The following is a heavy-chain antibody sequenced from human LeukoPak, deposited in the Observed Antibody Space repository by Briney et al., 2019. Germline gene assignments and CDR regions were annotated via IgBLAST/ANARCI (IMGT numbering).Heavy chain of an antibody. J-gene: IGHJ4*02. CDR1: GFTFSSYT. V-gene: IGHV3-23*01. D-gene: IGHD7-27*01. Sequence: GGSLRLSCAASGFTFSSYTMSWVRQAPGKGLEWVSTITTSDGNTYYADSVKGRFTVSRDNSKNTLFLRMNSLRAEDTAVYYCAKDGGLWVSAHWGDSWGRGTLVTVSS. CDR3: AKDGGLWVSAHWGDS. CDR2: ITTSDGNT.